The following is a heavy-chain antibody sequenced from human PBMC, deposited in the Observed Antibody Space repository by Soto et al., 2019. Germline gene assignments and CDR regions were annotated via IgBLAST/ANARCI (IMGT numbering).Heavy chain of an antibody. CDR2: ISYDGSNK. V-gene: IGHV3-30-3*01. D-gene: IGHD3-10*01. CDR1: GFTFSSYA. Sequence: QVQLVESGGGVVQPGRSLRLSCAASGFTFSSYAMHWVRQAPGKGLEWVAVISYDGSNKYYADSVKGRFTISRDNSKNTLYLQMNSLRAEDTAVYYCARDGANYYGSGSYLVDPWGQVTLVTVSS. CDR3: ARDGANYYGSGSYLVDP. J-gene: IGHJ5*02.